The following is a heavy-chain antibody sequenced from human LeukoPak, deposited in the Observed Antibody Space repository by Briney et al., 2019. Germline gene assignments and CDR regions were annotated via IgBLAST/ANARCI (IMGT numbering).Heavy chain of an antibody. Sequence: GGSLRLSCAASGFTFSNAWMSWVRQAPGKGLEWVSYISSSSSTIYYADSVKGRFTISRDNAKNSLYLQMNSLRAEDTAVYYCARDLLLWFGDYCYYYMDVWGKGTTVTISS. D-gene: IGHD3-10*01. CDR2: ISSSSSTI. V-gene: IGHV3-48*04. J-gene: IGHJ6*03. CDR1: GFTFSNAW. CDR3: ARDLLLWFGDYCYYYMDV.